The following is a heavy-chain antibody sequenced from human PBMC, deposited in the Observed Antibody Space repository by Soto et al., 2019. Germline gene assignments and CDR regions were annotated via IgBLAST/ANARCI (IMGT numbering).Heavy chain of an antibody. CDR2: IWYDGSNK. J-gene: IGHJ4*02. CDR1: GFSFSSYD. CDR3: ARGYSSSRDLGY. V-gene: IGHV3-33*01. Sequence: QVQLVESGGGVVQPGTSLRLSCAASGFSFSSYDIHWVRQAPGKGLEWVAVIWYDGSNKYHADSVKGRFSSSRDNSKNTLYLQRNSLRADDTAVYYCARGYSSSRDLGYWGQGTLVTVSS. D-gene: IGHD6-13*01.